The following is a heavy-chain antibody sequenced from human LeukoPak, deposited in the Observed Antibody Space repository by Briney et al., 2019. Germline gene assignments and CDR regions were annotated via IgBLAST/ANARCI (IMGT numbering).Heavy chain of an antibody. Sequence: SVKVSCKASGGTFSSYAISWVRQAPGQGLEWMGGIIPIFGTANYAQKFQGRVTITADKSTRTAYMELSSLRSEDTAVYYYARMGAGIVVVPADMEGYYYGMDVWGKGTTVTVSS. CDR1: GGTFSSYA. J-gene: IGHJ6*04. CDR3: ARMGAGIVVVPADMEGYYYGMDV. D-gene: IGHD2-2*01. CDR2: IIPIFGTA. V-gene: IGHV1-69*06.